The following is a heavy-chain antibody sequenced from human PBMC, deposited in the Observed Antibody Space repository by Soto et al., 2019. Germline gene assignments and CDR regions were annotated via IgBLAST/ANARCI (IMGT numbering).Heavy chain of an antibody. CDR1: GFSLTTDSVG. J-gene: IGHJ1*01. Sequence: QITLKESGPPLVKPTQTLTLTCTFSGFSLTTDSVGVGWIRQPPGEALEWLAVIYWDDSKTYRPSLESRLTITKDTSTIQVSLTITNMDSLDTATDDCAHAYGGRALYWGQGTLVTVSS. V-gene: IGHV2-5*02. CDR3: AHAYGGRALY. D-gene: IGHD1-26*01. CDR2: IYWDDSK.